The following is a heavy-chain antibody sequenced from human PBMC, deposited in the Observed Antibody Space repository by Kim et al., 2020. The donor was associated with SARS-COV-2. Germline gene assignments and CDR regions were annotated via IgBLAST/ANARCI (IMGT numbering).Heavy chain of an antibody. CDR2: ISWNSGSI. Sequence: GGSLRLSCAASGFTFDDYAMHWVRQAPGKGLEWVSGISWNSGSIGYADSVKGRFTISRDNAKNSLYLQMNSLRAEDTALYYCAKDGGEGYYDSSGYYDYWGQGTLVTVSS. D-gene: IGHD3-22*01. J-gene: IGHJ4*02. CDR1: GFTFDDYA. V-gene: IGHV3-9*01. CDR3: AKDGGEGYYDSSGYYDY.